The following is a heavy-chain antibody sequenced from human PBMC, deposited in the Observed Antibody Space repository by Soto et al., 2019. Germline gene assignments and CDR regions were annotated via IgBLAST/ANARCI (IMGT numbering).Heavy chain of an antibody. J-gene: IGHJ4*02. CDR2: ISWNSDSI. CDR1: GFIFDDFA. CDR3: TKVGGLYDFWSGPLHFDL. V-gene: IGHV3-9*01. D-gene: IGHD3-3*01. Sequence: EAQLVESGGGLVQPGRSLRLSCVGSGFIFDDFAIHWVRQAPGKGLEWVSGISWNSDSIGYADSVKGRFTISRDNAKNALYLQMNSLRVEDTALYYCTKVGGLYDFWSGPLHFDLWGQGTLDTVSS.